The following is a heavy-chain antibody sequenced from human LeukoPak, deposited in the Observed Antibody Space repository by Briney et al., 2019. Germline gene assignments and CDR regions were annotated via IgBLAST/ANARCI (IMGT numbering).Heavy chain of an antibody. CDR3: ASPPKLEWLLKGDYYGMDV. CDR1: GYTFTGYY. V-gene: IGHV1-69*02. J-gene: IGHJ6*02. CDR2: IIPILGIA. D-gene: IGHD3-3*01. Sequence: EASVKVSCKASGYTFTGYYIHWVRQAPGQGLEWMGRIIPILGIANYAQKFQGRVTITADKSTSTAYMELSSLRSEDTAVYYCASPPKLEWLLKGDYYGMDVWGQGTTVTVSS.